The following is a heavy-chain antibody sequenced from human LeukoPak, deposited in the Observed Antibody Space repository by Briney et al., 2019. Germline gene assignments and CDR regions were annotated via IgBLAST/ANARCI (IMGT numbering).Heavy chain of an antibody. D-gene: IGHD3-9*01. CDR2: IKEDGSAQ. J-gene: IGHJ4*02. Sequence: SGGSLRLSCAASGFTFSSYAMSWVRQAPGKGLEWVANIKEDGSAQYYADSVKGRFTISRDNTKNSLYLQMNSLTAEDTAMYYCAKDGDGYHNWGQGALVTVSS. CDR1: GFTFSSYA. CDR3: AKDGDGYHN. V-gene: IGHV3-7*01.